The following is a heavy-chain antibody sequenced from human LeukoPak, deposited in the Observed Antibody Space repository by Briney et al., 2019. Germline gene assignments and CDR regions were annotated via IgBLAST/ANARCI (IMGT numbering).Heavy chain of an antibody. CDR3: ARDHGYSSSWYYFDY. J-gene: IGHJ4*02. CDR1: GYTFTSYY. CDR2: INTSGGST. V-gene: IGHV1-46*01. D-gene: IGHD6-13*01. Sequence: ASVKVSCKASGYTFTSYYMHWVRQAPAQGLEWMGIINTSGGSTSYAQKFQGRVTMTRDTSTSTVYMELSSLRSEDTAVYYCARDHGYSSSWYYFDYWGQGTLVTVSS.